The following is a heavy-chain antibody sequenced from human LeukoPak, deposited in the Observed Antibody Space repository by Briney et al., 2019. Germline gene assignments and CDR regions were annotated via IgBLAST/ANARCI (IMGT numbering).Heavy chain of an antibody. D-gene: IGHD3-10*01. CDR2: IWYDGSNK. CDR3: ARYYGSGSSAYFDY. Sequence: GGSLRLSCAASGFTFSSYGMHWVRQAPGKGLEWVAVIWYDGSNKYYADSVKGRFTISRDNAKNSLYLQMNSLRAEDTAVYYCARYYGSGSSAYFDYWGQGTLVTVSS. V-gene: IGHV3-33*03. J-gene: IGHJ4*02. CDR1: GFTFSSYG.